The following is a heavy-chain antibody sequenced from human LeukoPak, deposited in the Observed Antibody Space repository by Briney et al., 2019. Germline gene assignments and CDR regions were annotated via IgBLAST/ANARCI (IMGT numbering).Heavy chain of an antibody. CDR3: ARDQSLVYGATEGWFDP. Sequence: ASVKVSCKASGYTFTSYYMHWVRQAPGQGLEWMGIINPSGGSTSYAQKFQGRVTMTRDTSISTAYMELSRLRSDDTAVYYCARDQSLVYGATEGWFDPWGQGTLVTVSS. CDR1: GYTFTSYY. J-gene: IGHJ5*02. D-gene: IGHD4-17*01. CDR2: INPSGGST. V-gene: IGHV1-46*01.